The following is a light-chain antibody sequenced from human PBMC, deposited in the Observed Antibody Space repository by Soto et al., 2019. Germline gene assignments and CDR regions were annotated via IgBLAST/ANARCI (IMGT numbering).Light chain of an antibody. CDR2: GVS. CDR1: QPVSSNF. CDR3: QQYANSPIT. J-gene: IGKJ5*01. V-gene: IGKV3-20*01. Sequence: IVMTQSPGTLSLSPGESATLSCRASQPVSSNFLAWYQQKPGQAPRLLIYGVSSRASGIPDRFFGSGSGTDFTLTINRLEPEDFAVYYCQQYANSPITFGQGTRLAIK.